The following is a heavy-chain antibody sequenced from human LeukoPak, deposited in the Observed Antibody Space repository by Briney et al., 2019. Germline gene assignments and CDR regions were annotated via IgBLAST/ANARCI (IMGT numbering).Heavy chain of an antibody. CDR2: INSDGSST. D-gene: IGHD3-22*01. V-gene: IGHV3-74*01. J-gene: IGHJ4*02. Sequence: GGSLRLSCAASGFTFSSYDMTWVRQAPGKGLVWVSRINSDGSSTSYADSVKGRFTISRDNAKNTLYLQMNSLRAEDTAVYYCARIRSSGYYREYYFDYWGQGTLVTVSS. CDR3: ARIRSSGYYREYYFDY. CDR1: GFTFSSYD.